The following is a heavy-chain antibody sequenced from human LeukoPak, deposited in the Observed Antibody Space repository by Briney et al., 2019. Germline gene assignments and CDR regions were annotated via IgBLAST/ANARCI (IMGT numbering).Heavy chain of an antibody. D-gene: IGHD6-19*01. CDR2: IYTSGST. CDR3: ARGKVVAGTPGQNSWDY. CDR1: GGSISSYY. V-gene: IGHV4-4*07. J-gene: IGHJ4*02. Sequence: SETLSLTCTVSGGSISSYYWSWIRQPAGKGLEWIGRIYTSGSTNYNPSLKSRVTMSVDTSKNQFSLKLSSVTAADTAVYYCARGKVVAGTPGQNSWDYWGQGTLVTVSS.